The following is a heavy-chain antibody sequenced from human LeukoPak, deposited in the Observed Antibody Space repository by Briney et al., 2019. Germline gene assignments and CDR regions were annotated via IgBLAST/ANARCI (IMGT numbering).Heavy chain of an antibody. CDR1: GYTFTSYG. Sequence: ASVKVSCKASGYTFTSYGISWVRQAPGQGLEWMGWISAYNGNTNYAQKLQGRVTMTTDTSTSTAYMELRSLRSDDTAVYYCARNSGSYYGYYYYYYMDVWGNGTTVTVSS. V-gene: IGHV1-18*01. CDR3: ARNSGSYYGYYYYYYMDV. J-gene: IGHJ6*03. D-gene: IGHD1-26*01. CDR2: ISAYNGNT.